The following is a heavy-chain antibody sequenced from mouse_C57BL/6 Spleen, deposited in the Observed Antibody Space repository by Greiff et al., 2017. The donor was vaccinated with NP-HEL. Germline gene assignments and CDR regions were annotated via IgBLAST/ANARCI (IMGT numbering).Heavy chain of an antibody. CDR2: INPSNGGT. Sequence: QVQLQQPGTELVKPGASVKLSCKASGYTFTSYWMHWVKQRPGQGLEWIGNINPSNGGTNYNEKFKSKATLTVDKSSSTAYMQLSSLTSEDSAVYYCAREDYGSSFYWYFDVWGTGTTVTVSS. CDR1: GYTFTSYW. D-gene: IGHD1-1*01. CDR3: AREDYGSSFYWYFDV. V-gene: IGHV1-53*01. J-gene: IGHJ1*03.